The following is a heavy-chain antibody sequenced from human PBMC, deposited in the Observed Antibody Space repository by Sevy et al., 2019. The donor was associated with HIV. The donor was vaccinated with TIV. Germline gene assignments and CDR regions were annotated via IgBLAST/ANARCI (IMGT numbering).Heavy chain of an antibody. J-gene: IGHJ3*01. V-gene: IGHV3-23*01. CDR1: GFTFFSHV. CDR2: FSGSGGTT. CDR3: ATGTTGSSISWVFDV. D-gene: IGHD6-13*01. Sequence: HGGSLRLSCAASGFTFFSHVMSWVRQAPGKGLEWGSGFSGSGGTTYYADSVKGRFSISRDNSKNKLYLQMSSLRIEDTAVYYCATGTTGSSISWVFDVWGQGTMVTVSS.